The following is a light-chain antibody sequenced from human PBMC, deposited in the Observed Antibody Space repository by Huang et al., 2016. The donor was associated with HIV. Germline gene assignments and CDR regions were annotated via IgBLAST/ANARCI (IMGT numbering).Light chain of an antibody. CDR2: SAS. CDR3: HQYGSSPPNT. J-gene: IGKJ2*01. V-gene: IGKV3-20*01. CDR1: QSISSSF. Sequence: IVLTQSPGTLSLSPGARASQSISSSFLAWFQQKPGQAPRLLIYSASSRAAGIPDRFGGSGSGTDFTLTINRLEPEDSAVYYCHQYGSSPPNTFGQGTKLEIK.